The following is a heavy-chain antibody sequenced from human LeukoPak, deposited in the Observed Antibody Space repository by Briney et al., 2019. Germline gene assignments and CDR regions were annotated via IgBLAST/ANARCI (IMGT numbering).Heavy chain of an antibody. CDR2: VNPDGSGT. CDR3: GRWGIEATIDY. D-gene: IGHD1-26*01. V-gene: IGHV3-7*01. CDR1: GFTFRTYW. J-gene: IGHJ4*02. Sequence: EGSLRLSCATSGFTFRTYWMSWVRQAPGKGLEWVANVNPDGSGTYYLDSVKGRFTISRDNVKNSLYLQMNSLGAEDTAVYYCGRWGIEATIDYWGQGTLVTVSS.